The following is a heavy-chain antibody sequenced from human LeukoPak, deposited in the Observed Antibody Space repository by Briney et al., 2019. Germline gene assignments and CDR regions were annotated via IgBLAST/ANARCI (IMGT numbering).Heavy chain of an antibody. J-gene: IGHJ6*02. V-gene: IGHV1-69*13. CDR3: ARVGTITIFGVVYYYYGMDV. D-gene: IGHD3-3*01. CDR2: IIPIFGTA. CDR1: GGTFSSYA. Sequence: ASVKVSCKASGGTFSSYAISWVRQAPGQGLEWMGGIIPIFGTANYAQKFQGRVTITADEPTSTAYMELSSLRSEDTAVYYCARVGTITIFGVVYYYYGMDVWGQGTTVTVSS.